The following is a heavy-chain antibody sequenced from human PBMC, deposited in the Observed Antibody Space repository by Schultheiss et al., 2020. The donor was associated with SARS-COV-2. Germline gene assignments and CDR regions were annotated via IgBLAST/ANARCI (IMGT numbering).Heavy chain of an antibody. J-gene: IGHJ4*02. CDR1: GGSFSGYY. Sequence: GSLRLSCAVYGGSFSGYYWSWIRQPPGKGLEWIGTISYSGSTYYNPSLKSRVTISVDTSKNQFSLKLSSVTAADTAVYYCASHTVTTTSLDYWGQGTLVTVSS. V-gene: IGHV4-34*01. CDR3: ASHTVTTTSLDY. CDR2: ISYSGST. D-gene: IGHD4-11*01.